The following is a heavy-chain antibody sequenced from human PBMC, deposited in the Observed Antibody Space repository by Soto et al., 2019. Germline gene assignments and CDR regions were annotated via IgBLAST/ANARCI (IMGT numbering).Heavy chain of an antibody. J-gene: IGHJ6*02. V-gene: IGHV1-69*13. Sequence: SVKVSCKASGGTFSSYAISWVRQAPGQGLEGMGGIIPIFGTANYAQKFQGRVTITADESTSTAYMELSSLRSEDTAVYYCAEPGYYSTGGRGGGKYYGMDVWGQGPTVTFYS. CDR3: AEPGYYSTGGRGGGKYYGMDV. CDR2: IIPIFGTA. D-gene: IGHD2-21*01. CDR1: GGTFSSYA.